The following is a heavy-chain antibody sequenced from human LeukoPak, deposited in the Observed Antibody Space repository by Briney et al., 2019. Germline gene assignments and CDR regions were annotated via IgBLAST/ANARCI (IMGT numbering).Heavy chain of an antibody. D-gene: IGHD6-13*01. CDR1: GFTVSNNY. CDR3: AKGEAPSSRYAPWWFDP. J-gene: IGHJ5*02. V-gene: IGHV3-66*01. Sequence: GGSLRLSCAASGFTVSNNYMTWVRQAAGKGLEWVSIIYGDGATHYADSVKGRFIISRDNSKNTLDLQMHSLRVEDTALYYCAKGEAPSSRYAPWWFDPWGQGTLVTVSS. CDR2: IYGDGAT.